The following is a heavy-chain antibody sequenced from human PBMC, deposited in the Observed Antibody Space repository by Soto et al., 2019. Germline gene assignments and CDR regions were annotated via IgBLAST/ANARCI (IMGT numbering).Heavy chain of an antibody. CDR2: MTPNSSNT. CDR1: GYTFTSYD. Sequence: QVQLVQSGAEVKKPGASVKVSCKASGYTFTSYDINWVRQATGQWLEWMGWMTPNSSNTGYAQKCQRRVTMTRNTSISTAYMEMSSVRCEDTAVYYCAREVSYRFDPWGQGTLVTVSP. J-gene: IGHJ5*02. D-gene: IGHD2-8*01. CDR3: AREVSYRFDP. V-gene: IGHV1-8*01.